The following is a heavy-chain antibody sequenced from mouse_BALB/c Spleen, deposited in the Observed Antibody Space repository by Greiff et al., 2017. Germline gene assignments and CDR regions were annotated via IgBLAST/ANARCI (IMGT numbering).Heavy chain of an antibody. CDR3: AKIGSWFAY. CDR1: GFSLTNSG. CDR2: IWGDGST. V-gene: IGHV2-6-6*01. J-gene: IGHJ3*01. D-gene: IGHD2-2*01. Sequence: VKLMESGPGLVAPSQSLSITCTVSGFSLTNSGVHWVRQSPGKGLEWLGVIWGDGSTNYNSAFKSRLSISKDNSKSQVFLKMNSLQTDDTARYYCAKIGSWFAYWGQGTLVTVSA.